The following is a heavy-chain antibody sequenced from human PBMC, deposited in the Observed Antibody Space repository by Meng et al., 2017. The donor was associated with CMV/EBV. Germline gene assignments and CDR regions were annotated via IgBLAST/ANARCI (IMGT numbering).Heavy chain of an antibody. CDR2: ISSSSSTI. J-gene: IGHJ6*02. CDR1: GFTFSSYS. D-gene: IGHD3-3*01. V-gene: IGHV3-48*04. Sequence: GESLKISCAASGFTFSSYSMNWVRQAPGKGLEWVSYISSSSSTIYYADSVKGRFTISRDNAKNSLYLQMNSLRAEDTAVYYCASFWSAYYYGMDVWGQGTTVTVSS. CDR3: ASFWSAYYYGMDV.